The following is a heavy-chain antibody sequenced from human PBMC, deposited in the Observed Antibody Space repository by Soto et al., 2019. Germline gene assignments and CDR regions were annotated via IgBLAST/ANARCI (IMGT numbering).Heavy chain of an antibody. CDR3: VRQAIDYLHGLVDL. CDR2: VYYTGDT. D-gene: IGHD5-12*01. Sequence: QVQVQQSGPGLVKPSETLSLTCTVSSGPSRSHNWGWIRQPPGRGLEWIGYVYYTGDTSYNPSLKSRVTISADTSTNHISLTLRSVTAADTAVYYCVRQAIDYLHGLVDLWGQGTTVSVSS. V-gene: IGHV4-59*08. CDR1: SGPSRSHN. J-gene: IGHJ6*02.